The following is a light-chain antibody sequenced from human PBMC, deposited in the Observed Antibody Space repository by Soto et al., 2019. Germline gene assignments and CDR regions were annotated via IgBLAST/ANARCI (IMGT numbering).Light chain of an antibody. CDR1: SSNIGSNT. Sequence: QTVVTQTPSASGTPGQRVSMSCSGSSSNIGSNTVNWYQQFPGTAPKLLIYYNNKRPSGVPDRFSGSKSGTSASLAISGLQSEDDVDYYCSSWDDSLNAVLFGGGTKLTVL. CDR3: SSWDDSLNAVL. J-gene: IGLJ2*01. V-gene: IGLV1-44*01. CDR2: YNN.